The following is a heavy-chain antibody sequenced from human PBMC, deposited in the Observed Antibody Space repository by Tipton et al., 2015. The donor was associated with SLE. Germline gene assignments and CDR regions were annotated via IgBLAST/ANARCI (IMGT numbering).Heavy chain of an antibody. V-gene: IGHV3-43*01. J-gene: IGHJ4*02. D-gene: IGHD3-10*01. CDR3: AKEGVFRVFRSEIDF. CDR1: GFTFNDYT. CDR2: ITWNGATS. Sequence: SLRLSCEASGFTFNDYTMHWVRQAPGKGLEWVSFITWNGATSNYADSVKGRFTIARDNSKNSLYLQVDSLRTEDTAFYYCAKEGVFRVFRSEIDFWGQGTLVTVSS.